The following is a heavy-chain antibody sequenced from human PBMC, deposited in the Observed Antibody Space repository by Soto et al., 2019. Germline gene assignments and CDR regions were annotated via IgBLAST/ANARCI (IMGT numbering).Heavy chain of an antibody. V-gene: IGHV4-30-2*02. CDR1: GGSISSGGYS. CDR2: IYHSGST. Sequence: TLSLTCTVSGGSISSGGYSWSWIRQPPGKGLEWIGYIYHSGSTYYNPSLKSRVTISIDTSKNQFSLKLSSVTAADTAVYYCARTYYDFWSGYWRWFDPWGQGTLVTVSS. CDR3: ARTYYDFWSGYWRWFDP. D-gene: IGHD3-3*01. J-gene: IGHJ5*02.